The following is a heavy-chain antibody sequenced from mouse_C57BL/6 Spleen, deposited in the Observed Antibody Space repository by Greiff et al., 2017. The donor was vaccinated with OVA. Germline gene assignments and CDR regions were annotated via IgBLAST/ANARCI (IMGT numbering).Heavy chain of an antibody. CDR1: GYSFTGYF. V-gene: IGHV1-20*01. CDR2: INPYNGDT. D-gene: IGHD2-4*01. J-gene: IGHJ1*03. CDR3: ARERYDYDGYFDV. Sequence: VQLKQSGPELVKPGDSVKISCKASGYSFTGYFMNWVMQSHGKSLEWIGRINPYNGDTFYNQKFKGKATLTVDKSSSTAHMELRSLTSGDSAVYYCARERYDYDGYFDVWGTGTTVTVSS.